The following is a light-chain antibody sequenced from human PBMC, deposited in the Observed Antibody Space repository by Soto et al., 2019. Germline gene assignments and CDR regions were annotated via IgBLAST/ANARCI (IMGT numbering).Light chain of an antibody. J-gene: IGKJ2*01. V-gene: IGKV3-15*01. CDR1: QSVSSN. CDR3: HQYNNWPPYT. Sequence: EIVMTQSPATLSVSPGERATLSCRASQSVSSNLAWYQQKPGQAPRILIYGASTRATVIPARFSGSGSGTEFTLPISSLQSEDFAVYYCHQYNNWPPYTFGHGTKLEIK. CDR2: GAS.